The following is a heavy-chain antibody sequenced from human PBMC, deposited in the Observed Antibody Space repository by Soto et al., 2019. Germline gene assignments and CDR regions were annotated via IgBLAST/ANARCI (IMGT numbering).Heavy chain of an antibody. J-gene: IGHJ6*02. CDR3: ARNLQPRALFSYYYYGMDV. CDR2: INHSGST. CDR1: GGSFSGYY. D-gene: IGHD3-3*01. Sequence: PSETLSLTCAVYGGSFSGYYWSWIRQPPGKGLEWIGEINHSGSTNYNPSLKSRVTISVDASKNQFSLKLSSVTAADTAVYYCARNLQPRALFSYYYYGMDVWGQGTTVTVS. V-gene: IGHV4-34*01.